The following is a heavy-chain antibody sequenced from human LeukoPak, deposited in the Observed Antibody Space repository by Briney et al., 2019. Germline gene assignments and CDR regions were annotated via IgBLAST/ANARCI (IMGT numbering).Heavy chain of an antibody. CDR2: INPNSGGT. CDR3: ARDLDYGDYGSEKGFDY. V-gene: IGHV1-2*02. J-gene: IGHJ4*02. Sequence: ASVKVSCKASGYTFTGYYMHWVRQAPGQGLEWMGWINPNSGGTNYAQKFQGRVTMTRDTSISTAYMELSRLRSDDTAVYYCARDLDYGDYGSEKGFDYWGQGTLVTVSS. D-gene: IGHD4-17*01. CDR1: GYTFTGYY.